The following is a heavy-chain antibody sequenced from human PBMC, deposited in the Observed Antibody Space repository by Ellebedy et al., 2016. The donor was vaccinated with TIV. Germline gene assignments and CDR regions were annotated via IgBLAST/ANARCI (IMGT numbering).Heavy chain of an antibody. CDR1: RYTFTSYD. CDR3: ARIRRAVVVTTAHWYFDL. D-gene: IGHD2-15*01. V-gene: IGHV1-69*13. CDR2: IIPIFGTA. J-gene: IGHJ2*01. Sequence: SVKVSXKASRYTFTSYDINWVRQAPGQGLEWMGGIIPIFGTANYAQKFQGRVTITADESTSTAYMELSSLRSEDTAVYYCARIRRAVVVTTAHWYFDLWGRGTLVTVSS.